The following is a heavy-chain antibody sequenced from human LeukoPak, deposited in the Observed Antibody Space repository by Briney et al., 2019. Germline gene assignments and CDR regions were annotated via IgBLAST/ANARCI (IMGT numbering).Heavy chain of an antibody. CDR2: ISSSSSTI. CDR1: GFTFSSYS. Sequence: GGSLRLSCAASGFTFSSYSMNWVRQAPGKGLEWVSYISSSSSTIYYADSVKGRFTISRDNAKNSLYLQMNSLRAEDTAVYYCARDLPAPPYYYYYGMDVWGQGTTVIVSS. J-gene: IGHJ6*02. CDR3: ARDLPAPPYYYYYGMDV. V-gene: IGHV3-48*01.